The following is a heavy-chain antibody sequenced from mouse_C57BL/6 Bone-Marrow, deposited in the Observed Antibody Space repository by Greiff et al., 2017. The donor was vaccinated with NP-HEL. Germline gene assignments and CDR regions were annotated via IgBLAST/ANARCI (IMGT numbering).Heavy chain of an antibody. D-gene: IGHD1-1*01. CDR1: GFSFNTYA. J-gene: IGHJ1*03. V-gene: IGHV10-1*01. Sequence: EVMLVESGGGLVQPKGSLKLSCAASGFSFNTYAMNWVRQAPGKGLEWVARIRSKSNNYATYYADSVKDRFTISRDDSESMLYLQMNNLNTEDTAMFDGGGGFYYYGSSYEYFDVWGTGTTVTVS. CDR3: GGGFYYYGSSYEYFDV. CDR2: IRSKSNNYAT.